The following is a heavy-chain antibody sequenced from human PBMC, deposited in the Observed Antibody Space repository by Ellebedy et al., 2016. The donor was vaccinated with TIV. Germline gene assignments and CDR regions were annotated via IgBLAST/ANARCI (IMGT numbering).Heavy chain of an antibody. CDR2: IGTAGDT. Sequence: PGGSLRLSCAASGFTFSSYDMHWVRQPTGKGLEWVSAIGTAGDTYYPGSVKGRFTISRDNAKNSLYLPRNSLRAGDTAVYYCASDIAAGNFAVDLWGQGTTVTVSS. CDR3: ASDIAAGNFAVDL. CDR1: GFTFSSYD. V-gene: IGHV3-13*01. J-gene: IGHJ6*02. D-gene: IGHD6-13*01.